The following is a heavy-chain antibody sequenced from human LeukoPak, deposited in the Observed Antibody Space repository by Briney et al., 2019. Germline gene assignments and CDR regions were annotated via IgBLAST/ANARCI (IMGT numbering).Heavy chain of an antibody. CDR3: ARVVVVTATRYYFDY. CDR2: XYYSGST. D-gene: IGHD2-21*02. J-gene: IGHJ4*02. CDR1: GGSVSSGSYY. Sequence: PSETLSLTCTVSGGSVSSGSYYWSWIRQPPGXXXXXXXXXYYSGSTNYNXXXKXXVTISVDTSKNQFSLKLSSVTAADTAVYXXARVVVVTATRYYFDYWGQGTLVTVSS. V-gene: IGHV4-61*01.